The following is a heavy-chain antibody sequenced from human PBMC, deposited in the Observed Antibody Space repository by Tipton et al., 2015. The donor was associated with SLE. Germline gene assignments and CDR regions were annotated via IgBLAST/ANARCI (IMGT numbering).Heavy chain of an antibody. V-gene: IGHV4-61*05. J-gene: IGHJ4*02. Sequence: TLSLTCTVSGGSIRSSRHFWGWIRQPPGKGLEWIGDINYSGTTNYNPSLSSRVTISLDKSRDQFYLILTSVTAADTAVYYCTTARTGCSRNSCYLDNWGRGTLVTVSS. CDR2: INYSGTT. CDR3: TTARTGCSRNSCYLDN. CDR1: GGSIRSSRHF. D-gene: IGHD2-2*01.